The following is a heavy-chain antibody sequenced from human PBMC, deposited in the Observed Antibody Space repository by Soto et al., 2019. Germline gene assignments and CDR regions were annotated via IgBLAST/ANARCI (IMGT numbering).Heavy chain of an antibody. CDR1: GYSFADYH. J-gene: IGHJ6*02. CDR3: ARGDSTDCSNGVCSFFYNHDMDV. D-gene: IGHD2-8*01. Sequence: GASVKVSCKASGYSFADYHIHWVRQAPGQGLEWLGRINPKSGGTSTAQKFQGWVTMTTDTSISTASMELTRLTSDDTAIYYCARGDSTDCSNGVCSFFYNHDMDVWGQGTTVTVSS. CDR2: INPKSGGT. V-gene: IGHV1-2*04.